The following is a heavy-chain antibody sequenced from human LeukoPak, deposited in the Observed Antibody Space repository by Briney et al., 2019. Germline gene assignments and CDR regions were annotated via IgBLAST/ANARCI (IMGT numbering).Heavy chain of an antibody. CDR2: ISAYNGNT. D-gene: IGHD3-10*01. V-gene: IGHV1-18*01. J-gene: IGHJ4*02. CDR1: GYTFTSYG. CDR3: ATSIRMVRGMTLYYFDY. Sequence: ASVKVSCKASGYTFTSYGISWVRQAPGQGLEWMGWISAYNGNTNYAQKLQGRVTMTTDTSTSTAYMELRSLRSDDTAVYYCATSIRMVRGMTLYYFDYWGQGTLVTVSS.